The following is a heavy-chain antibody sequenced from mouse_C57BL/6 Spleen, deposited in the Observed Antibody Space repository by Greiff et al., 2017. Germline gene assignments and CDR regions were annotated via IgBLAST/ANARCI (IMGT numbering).Heavy chain of an antibody. D-gene: IGHD2-4*01. J-gene: IGHJ3*01. CDR3: ARDDYDERFAY. Sequence: QVQLKQSGAELVKPGASVKMSCKASGYTFTSYWITWVKQRPGQGLEWIGDIYPGSGSTNYNEKFKSKATLTVDTSSSTAYMQLSSLTSEDSAVYYCARDDYDERFAYWGQGTLVTVSA. CDR1: GYTFTSYW. CDR2: IYPGSGST. V-gene: IGHV1-55*01.